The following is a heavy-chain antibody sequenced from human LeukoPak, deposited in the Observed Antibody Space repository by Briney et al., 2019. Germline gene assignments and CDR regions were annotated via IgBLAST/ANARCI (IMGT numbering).Heavy chain of an antibody. CDR1: GGSISCSSYY. Sequence: SETLSLTCTVSGGSISCSSYYWGWIRQPPGKGLEWIGSIYYSGSTNYNPSLKSRVTISVDTSKNQFSLKLSSVTAADTAVYYCARGPDYDYGEGHYFDYWGQGTLVTVSS. V-gene: IGHV4-39*07. CDR3: ARGPDYDYGEGHYFDY. D-gene: IGHD3-16*01. CDR2: IYYSGST. J-gene: IGHJ4*02.